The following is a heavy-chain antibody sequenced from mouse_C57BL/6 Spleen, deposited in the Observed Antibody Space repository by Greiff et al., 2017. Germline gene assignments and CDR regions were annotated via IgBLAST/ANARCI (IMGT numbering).Heavy chain of an antibody. CDR3: ARTYGSSPYCFDY. D-gene: IGHD1-1*01. V-gene: IGHV1-50*01. J-gene: IGHJ2*01. CDR2: IDPSDSYT. Sequence: QVQLQQPGAELVKPGASVKLSCKASGYTFTSYWMQWVKQRPGQGLEWIGEIDPSDSYTNYNQKFKGKATLTVDTSSSTAYMQLSSLTSEDTAVYYCARTYGSSPYCFDYWGQGTTLTVSA. CDR1: GYTFTSYW.